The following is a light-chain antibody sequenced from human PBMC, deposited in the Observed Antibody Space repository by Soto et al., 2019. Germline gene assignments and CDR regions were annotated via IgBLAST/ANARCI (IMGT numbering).Light chain of an antibody. CDR2: AAS. CDR1: QNINLY. V-gene: IGKV1-39*01. J-gene: IGKJ4*01. Sequence: IPMTQSPSFLSASIGDTVTITCRASQNINLYVNWYQQKSGKAPRLLIYAASTLESGVPSRFSGSGSGTDFTLTISSLQPEDFATYYCQQSYITLSLNFGGGTKIEIK. CDR3: QQSYITLSLN.